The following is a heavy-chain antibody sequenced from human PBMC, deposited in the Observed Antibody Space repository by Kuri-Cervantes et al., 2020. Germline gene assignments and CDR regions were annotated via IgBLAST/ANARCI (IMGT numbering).Heavy chain of an antibody. V-gene: IGHV4-61*05. Sequence: GSLRLSCTVSGGSISSSSYYWGWIRQPPGKGLEWIGYIYYSGSTNYNPSLKSRVTISVDTSKNQFSLKLSSMTAADTAVYYCARGMSRWLPYYFDYWGQGTLVTVSS. CDR1: GGSISSSSYY. D-gene: IGHD5-24*01. J-gene: IGHJ4*02. CDR3: ARGMSRWLPYYFDY. CDR2: IYYSGST.